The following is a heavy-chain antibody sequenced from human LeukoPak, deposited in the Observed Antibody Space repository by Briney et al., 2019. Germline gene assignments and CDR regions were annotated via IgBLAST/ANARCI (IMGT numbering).Heavy chain of an antibody. V-gene: IGHV1-2*02. CDR3: ARQYGDYFIDY. Sequence: GASVKVSCKASGYTFTGYYMHWVRQAPGQGLEWMGWINPNSGGTNYAQKFQGRVTMTRDTSISTVYMELRSLRSDDTAVYYCARQYGDYFIDYWGQGTLVTVSS. D-gene: IGHD4-17*01. J-gene: IGHJ4*02. CDR1: GYTFTGYY. CDR2: INPNSGGT.